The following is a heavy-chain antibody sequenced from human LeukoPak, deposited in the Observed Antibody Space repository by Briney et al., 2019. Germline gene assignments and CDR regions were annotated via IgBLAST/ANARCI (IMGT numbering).Heavy chain of an antibody. CDR1: GFTFNNYG. CDR3: AREGCGYSSSCRRMGYYFDY. V-gene: IGHV3-30*02. D-gene: IGHD6-13*01. CDR2: IRYNGNNQ. J-gene: IGHJ4*02. Sequence: GGSLRLSCAASGFTFNNYGMHWVRQAPGKGLEWVAFIRYNGNNQYYADSVKGRFTISRDNAKNSLYLQMNSLRAEDTAVYYCAREGCGYSSSCRRMGYYFDYWGQGTLVTVSS.